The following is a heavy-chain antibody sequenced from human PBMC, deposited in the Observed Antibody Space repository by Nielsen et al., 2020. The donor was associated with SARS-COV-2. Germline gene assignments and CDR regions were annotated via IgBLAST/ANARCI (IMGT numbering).Heavy chain of an antibody. J-gene: IGHJ5*02. D-gene: IGHD6-19*01. CDR2: ISSSSSYT. V-gene: IGHV3-11*06. CDR1: GFTFSDYY. Sequence: GESLKISCAASGFTFSDYYMSWIRQAPGKGLEWVSYISSSSSYTNYADSVKGRFTISRDNAKNSLYLQMNSLRAEDTAVYYCARWAYSSGSYRPSRGWFDPWGQGTLDTVSS. CDR3: ARWAYSSGSYRPSRGWFDP.